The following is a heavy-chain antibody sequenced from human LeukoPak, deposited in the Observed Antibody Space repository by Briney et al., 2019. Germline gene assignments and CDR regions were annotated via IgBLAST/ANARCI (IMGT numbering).Heavy chain of an antibody. Sequence: GASVKVSCKASDYTFSNYAISWVRQAPGQGLEWMGWINPYNGYTIYAQNFQGRVTLTTDTSTTTAYMELRSLGSDDTAVFYCARGTPYQPLHNDYWGQGTLVTVSS. V-gene: IGHV1-18*01. CDR1: DYTFSNYA. CDR2: INPYNGYT. CDR3: ARGTPYQPLHNDY. J-gene: IGHJ4*02. D-gene: IGHD2-2*01.